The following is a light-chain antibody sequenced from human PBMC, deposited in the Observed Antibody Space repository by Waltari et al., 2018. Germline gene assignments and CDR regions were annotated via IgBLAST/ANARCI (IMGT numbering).Light chain of an antibody. J-gene: IGLJ2*01. CDR2: DDK. CDR3: QVWDGSSDHHVV. CDR1: NVGRQN. V-gene: IGLV3-21*02. Sequence: SYFLTQAPSVSVAAGQTARITCGGNNVGRQNVHWYQQKPGQAPVLVVYDDKDRPSGIPERFSGSNSGNTATLIISRVEAGDEADYYCQVWDGSSDHHVVFGGGTKLTVL.